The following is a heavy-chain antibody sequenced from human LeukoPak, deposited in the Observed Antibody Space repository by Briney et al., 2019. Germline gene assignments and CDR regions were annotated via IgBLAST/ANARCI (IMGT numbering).Heavy chain of an antibody. CDR3: ARGRAVDY. D-gene: IGHD1-26*01. Sequence: PGGSLKLSCAASGFIFSSYWMHWVRQAPGKGLVWVSRITSDGSSTSYADSGKGRFTISRDNAKNTLYLQMNSLRAEDTAVYYCARGRAVDYWGQGTLVTVSS. J-gene: IGHJ4*02. CDR1: GFIFSSYW. V-gene: IGHV3-74*01. CDR2: ITSDGSST.